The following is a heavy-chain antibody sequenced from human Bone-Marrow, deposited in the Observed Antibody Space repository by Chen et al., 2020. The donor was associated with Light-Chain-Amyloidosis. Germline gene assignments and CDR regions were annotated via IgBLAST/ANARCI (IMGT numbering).Heavy chain of an antibody. Sequence: DVQLLESGGGLVQPGGSLRLSCAASGFTFMTSWMHWVRQAPGKGLVWVSRINPDGTRVDYADSVRGRFTISRDDAKSTVYLQMNSLRAEDTAVYYCSREFTGYYDYWGQGTLVTVSS. CDR1: GFTFMTSW. D-gene: IGHD2-8*02. CDR2: INPDGTRV. CDR3: SREFTGYYDY. V-gene: IGHV3-74*01. J-gene: IGHJ4*02.